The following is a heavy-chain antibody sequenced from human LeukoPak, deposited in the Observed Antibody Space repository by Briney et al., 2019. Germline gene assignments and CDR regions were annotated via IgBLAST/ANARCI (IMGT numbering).Heavy chain of an antibody. CDR2: INHSGST. V-gene: IGHV4-34*01. J-gene: IGHJ5*02. CDR3: ARGLTLEWSPLTWFDT. D-gene: IGHD3-3*01. CDR1: GESFSDYF. Sequence: SETLSLTCAVYGESFSDYFWTWIRQPPGKGLEWIGDINHSGSTNYNPSLKSRVTISLDTSKNQFSPKLTSVTAADTAVYYCARGLTLEWSPLTWFDTWRQATLVTVSS.